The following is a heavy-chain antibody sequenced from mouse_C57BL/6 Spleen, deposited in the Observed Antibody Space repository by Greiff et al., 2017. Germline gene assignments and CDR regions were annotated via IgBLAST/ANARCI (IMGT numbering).Heavy chain of an antibody. J-gene: IGHJ3*01. CDR1: GYTFTSYW. D-gene: IGHD4-1*01. Sequence: QVQLQQPGAELVKPGASVKLSCKASGYTFTSYWMQWVKQRPGQGLEWIGEIDPSDSYTNYNQKFKGKATLTVDTSSSTAYMQLSSLTSEDSAVYYCARESLNWDLFAYGGQGTLVTVSA. CDR3: ARESLNWDLFAY. CDR2: IDPSDSYT. V-gene: IGHV1-50*01.